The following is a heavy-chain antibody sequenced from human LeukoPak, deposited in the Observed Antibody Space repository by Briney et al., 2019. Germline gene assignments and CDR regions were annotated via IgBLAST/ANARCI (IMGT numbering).Heavy chain of an antibody. D-gene: IGHD6-19*01. CDR3: ARVDSSGWGPTGYGMDV. V-gene: IGHV4-34*01. CDR1: GGSLSGYY. CDR2: INHSGST. Sequence: SETLSLTCAVYGGSLSGYYWSWIRQPPGKGLEWIGEINHSGSTNYNPSLKSRVTISVDTSKNQFSLKLSSVTAADTAVYYCARVDSSGWGPTGYGMDVWGQGTTVTVSS. J-gene: IGHJ6*02.